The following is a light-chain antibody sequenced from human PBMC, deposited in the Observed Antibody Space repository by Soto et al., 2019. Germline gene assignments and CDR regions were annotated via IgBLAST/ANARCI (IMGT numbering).Light chain of an antibody. J-gene: IGKJ1*01. CDR3: QQYDQWWT. CDR1: QSINTK. V-gene: IGKV3-15*01. CDR2: DAS. Sequence: EIVMTQSPATLSVSPGEGATYSCRASQSINTKIAWYQLKPGQAPRLLIYDASIRATGIPARFSGSGSGTEFSLTISSLQSEDFGVYFCQQYDQWWTFGQGTKVDIK.